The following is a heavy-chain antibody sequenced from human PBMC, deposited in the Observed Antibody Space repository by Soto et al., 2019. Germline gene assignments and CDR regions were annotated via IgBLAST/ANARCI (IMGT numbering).Heavy chain of an antibody. CDR1: GFTFSSYG. CDR3: ARERIVVVVAARGVYFDY. V-gene: IGHV3-33*01. CDR2: IWYDGSNK. J-gene: IGHJ4*02. Sequence: GALRLSCAASGFTFSSYGMHWVRQAPGKGLEWVAVIWYDGSNKYYADSVKGRFTISRDNSKNTLYLQMNSLRAEDTAVYYCARERIVVVVAARGVYFDYWGQGTLVTVS. D-gene: IGHD2-15*01.